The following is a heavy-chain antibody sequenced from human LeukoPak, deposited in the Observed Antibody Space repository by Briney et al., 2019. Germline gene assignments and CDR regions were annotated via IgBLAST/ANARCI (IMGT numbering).Heavy chain of an antibody. J-gene: IGHJ6*03. D-gene: IGHD3-10*01. CDR1: GYTFNTFD. V-gene: IGHV1-8*03. CDR3: ARGRRLRGFTSRPIYYYSYMDL. Sequence: ASVKVSCKASGYTFNTFDINWVRQAAGQGPEWMGWVNPYNDKTVYAQKFQGRVSISSNNSINTAYMEFSGLKSDDTAVYYCARGRRLRGFTSRPIYYYSYMDLWGGGTTVTVSS. CDR2: VNPYNDKT.